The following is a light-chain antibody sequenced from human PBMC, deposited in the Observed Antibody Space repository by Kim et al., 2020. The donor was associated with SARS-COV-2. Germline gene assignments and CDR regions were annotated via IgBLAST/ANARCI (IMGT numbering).Light chain of an antibody. CDR3: QQSNSYPYT. Sequence: SATVGDRVTITCRARQGIANYLTWYQQKPGKAPKCLIYSASSLQTGVPSRFSGSGSGTDFTLTISSLQPEDVATYYCQQSNSYPYTFGQGTKLEI. V-gene: IGKV1-16*01. J-gene: IGKJ2*01. CDR2: SAS. CDR1: QGIANY.